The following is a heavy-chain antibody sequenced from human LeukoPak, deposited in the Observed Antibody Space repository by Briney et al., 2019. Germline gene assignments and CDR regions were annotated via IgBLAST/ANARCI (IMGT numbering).Heavy chain of an antibody. D-gene: IGHD2-15*01. CDR3: AKGTLGSCSGASCYPLDY. V-gene: IGHV3-23*01. Sequence: GASLRLSCAASGFTFSSHAMAWVRQAPVKGLEWVSVITDSGINTYYTDSVKGRFTISRDNSKNTLYLQMNSLRAEDTAVYYCAKGTLGSCSGASCYPLDYWGQGTLVTVSS. CDR1: GFTFSSHA. J-gene: IGHJ4*02. CDR2: ITDSGINT.